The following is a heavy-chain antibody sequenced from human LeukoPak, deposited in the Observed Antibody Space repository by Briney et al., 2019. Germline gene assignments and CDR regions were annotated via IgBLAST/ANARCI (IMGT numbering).Heavy chain of an antibody. J-gene: IGHJ3*02. CDR1: GGTFSSYA. V-gene: IGHV1-69*05. CDR2: IIPIFGTA. D-gene: IGHD3-22*01. CDR3: ARDQSHYYDSSGYWDDAFDI. Sequence: ASVKVSCKASGGTFSSYAISWVRQAPGQGLEWMGRIIPIFGTANYAQKFQGRVTITTDESTSTAYMELSSLRSEDTAVYYCARDQSHYYDSSGYWDDAFDIWGQGTMVTVSS.